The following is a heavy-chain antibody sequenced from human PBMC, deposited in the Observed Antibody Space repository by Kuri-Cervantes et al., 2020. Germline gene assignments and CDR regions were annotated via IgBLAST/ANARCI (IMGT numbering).Heavy chain of an antibody. CDR2: INPNSGGT. D-gene: IGHD3-3*01. V-gene: IGHV1-2*04. J-gene: IGHJ6*03. CDR1: GYTFTGYY. Sequence: ASVKVSCKASGYTFTGYYMHWVRQAPGQGLEWMGWINPNSGGTNYAQKFQGWVTMTRDTSTSTAYMELRSLRSDDTAVYYCARGGVVGPYYYYYYMDVWGKGTTVTVSS. CDR3: ARGGVVGPYYYYYYMDV.